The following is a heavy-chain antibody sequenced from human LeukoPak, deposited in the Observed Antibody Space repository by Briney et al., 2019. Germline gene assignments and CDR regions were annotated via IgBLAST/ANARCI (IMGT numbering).Heavy chain of an antibody. J-gene: IGHJ3*02. CDR3: AREERDQDAFDI. V-gene: IGHV4-59*01. Sequence: SETLSLTCTVSGGSISSYYWSWIRQPPGKGLEWIGYIYCSGSTNYNPSLKSRVTISVDTSKNQFSLKLSSVTAADTAVYYCAREERDQDAFDIWGQGTMVTVSS. CDR1: GGSISSYY. CDR2: IYCSGST. D-gene: IGHD5-24*01.